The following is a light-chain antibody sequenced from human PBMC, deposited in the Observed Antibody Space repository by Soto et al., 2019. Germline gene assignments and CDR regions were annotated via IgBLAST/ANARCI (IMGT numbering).Light chain of an antibody. CDR1: QSISSW. CDR3: QQYNSYSIT. Sequence: DIQMTQSPSTLSSSVGDRFTITFLASQSISSWLAWYQQKPGKAPKLLIYKASNLESEVSSRFSGSGSGTEFTLTISSLQPDDFATYYCQQYNSYSITFGQGTRLEI. CDR2: KAS. J-gene: IGKJ5*01. V-gene: IGKV1-5*03.